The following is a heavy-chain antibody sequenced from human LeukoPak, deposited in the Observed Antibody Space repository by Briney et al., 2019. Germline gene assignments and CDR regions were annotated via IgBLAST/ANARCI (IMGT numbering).Heavy chain of an antibody. CDR3: VKSAGKDGYRDVFDI. CDR1: GFTFSSYS. V-gene: IGHV3-21*04. J-gene: IGHJ3*02. Sequence: GGSLRLSCAASGFTFSSYSMNWVRQAPGKGLEWVSTITKSGDQTHYADSVRGLFTISRDIFRNTLYLQMNSLRAEDTAVYHCVKSAGKDGYRDVFDIWGQGTVVTVSS. D-gene: IGHD5-24*01. CDR2: ITKSGDQT.